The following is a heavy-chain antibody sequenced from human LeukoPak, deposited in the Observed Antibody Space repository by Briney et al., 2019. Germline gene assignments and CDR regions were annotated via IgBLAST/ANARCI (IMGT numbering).Heavy chain of an antibody. J-gene: IGHJ3*02. CDR3: AKEHLYAFDI. CDR1: GFTFSSYG. CDR2: IRYDGSDK. Sequence: PGGSLRLSCAASGFTFSSYGMHWVRQAPGKGLEWVAFIRYDGSDKYYTDSVRGRFTISRDNSKNTLYLQMNGLRPEDTAVYYCAKEHLYAFDIWGQGTMVTVSS. V-gene: IGHV3-30*02.